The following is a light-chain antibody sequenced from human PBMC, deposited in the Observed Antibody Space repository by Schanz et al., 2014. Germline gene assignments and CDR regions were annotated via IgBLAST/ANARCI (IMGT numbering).Light chain of an antibody. CDR2: EVT. V-gene: IGLV2-8*01. CDR1: SSDVGGYNY. J-gene: IGLJ1*01. CDR3: SSYTSSSTLYV. Sequence: QSALTQPPSASGSPGQSVTISCTGTSSDVGGYNYVSWYQQHPGKAPKLMLYEVTKRPSGVPDRFSGSKSGNTASLTISGLQVEDEAAYYCSSYTSSSTLYVFGTGTKLTVL.